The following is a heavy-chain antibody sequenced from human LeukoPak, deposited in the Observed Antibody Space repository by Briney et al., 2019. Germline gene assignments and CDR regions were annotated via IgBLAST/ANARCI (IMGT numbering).Heavy chain of an antibody. J-gene: IGHJ4*02. D-gene: IGHD3-16*02. CDR2: ISYDGSNK. CDR3: AKTESYYTFGGVIAPDY. V-gene: IGHV3-30*18. Sequence: PGGSLRLSCAASGFTFSSYGMHWVRQAPGKGLEWVAVISYDGSNKYYADSVKGRFTISRDNSKNTLYLQMNSLRAEDTAVYYCAKTESYYTFGGVIAPDYWGQGTLVTVSS. CDR1: GFTFSSYG.